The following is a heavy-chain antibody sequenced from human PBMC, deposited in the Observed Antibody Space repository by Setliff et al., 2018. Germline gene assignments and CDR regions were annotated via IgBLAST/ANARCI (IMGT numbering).Heavy chain of an antibody. V-gene: IGHV1-18*01. CDR3: SRLVRYCTRTSCQRLSGDDY. J-gene: IGHJ4*02. CDR2: ISAYNGKS. CDR1: GYTLSNSI. D-gene: IGHD2-2*01. Sequence: ASVKVSCKASGYTLSNSILSWVRQAPGQGLEWVGWISAYNGKSYFAQKFQDRITLTTDTSTNTGYLELRGLRSDDTAVYYCSRLVRYCTRTSCQRLSGDDYWGQGALVTVSS.